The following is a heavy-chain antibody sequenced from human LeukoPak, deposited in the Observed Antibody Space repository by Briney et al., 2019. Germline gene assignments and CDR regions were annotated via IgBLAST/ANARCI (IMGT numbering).Heavy chain of an antibody. CDR2: INPSGGST. CDR1: GYTFTSYY. D-gene: IGHD6-19*01. J-gene: IGHJ5*02. V-gene: IGHV1-46*01. Sequence: ASVKVSCKASGYTFTSYYMHWVRQAPGQGLEWMGIINPSGGSTSYAQKFQGRVTITMDMSTSTVYMELSSLRSEDTAVYDCARAPGIAVAGDNWFDPWGQGTLVTVSS. CDR3: ARAPGIAVAGDNWFDP.